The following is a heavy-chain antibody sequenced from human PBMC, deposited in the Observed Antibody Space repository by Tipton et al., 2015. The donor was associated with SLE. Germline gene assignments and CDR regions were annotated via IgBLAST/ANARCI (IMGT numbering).Heavy chain of an antibody. Sequence: TLSLTCTVSGGSIGSSRFYWGWIRQPPGKGLEWIGSINYSGSTYYNPSLKSRVTISVDTSKNQFSLRLTSVTAADTAVYYCARCSGSFPFDYWGQGTLVTVSS. V-gene: IGHV4-39*07. CDR2: INYSGST. CDR3: ARCSGSFPFDY. CDR1: GGSIGSSRFY. J-gene: IGHJ4*02. D-gene: IGHD1-26*01.